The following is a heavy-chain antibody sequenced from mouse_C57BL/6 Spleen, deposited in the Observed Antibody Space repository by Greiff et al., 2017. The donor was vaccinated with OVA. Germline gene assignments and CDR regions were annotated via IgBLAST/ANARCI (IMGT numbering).Heavy chain of an antibody. J-gene: IGHJ3*01. Sequence: FHLQQSGAELVRPGASVTLSCKSSGYTFTDYEMHWVKQTPVHGLEWIGAIDPETGGTAYNQKFKGKAILTADKSSSTAYMELRSLTSEDSAVYYCTRDPPYYYGSSYAWFAYWGQGTLVTVSA. V-gene: IGHV1-15*01. CDR2: IDPETGGT. CDR1: GYTFTDYE. D-gene: IGHD1-1*01. CDR3: TRDPPYYYGSSYAWFAY.